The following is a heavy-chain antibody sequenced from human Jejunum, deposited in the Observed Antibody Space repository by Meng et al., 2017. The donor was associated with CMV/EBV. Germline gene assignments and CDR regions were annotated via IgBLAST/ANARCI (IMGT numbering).Heavy chain of an antibody. D-gene: IGHD2-15*01. CDR1: GYNFTSYG. CDR3: ARDLCSGGTCYTGFDY. Sequence: ASGYNFTSYGFSWVRQAPGQGLEWMGWTYNGNIKFAQKFQGRLTLTTDTPTSTAYMELSSLRSDDTAVYYCARDLCSGGTCYTGFDYWGQGTLVTVSS. J-gene: IGHJ4*02. CDR2: TYNGNI. V-gene: IGHV1-18*01.